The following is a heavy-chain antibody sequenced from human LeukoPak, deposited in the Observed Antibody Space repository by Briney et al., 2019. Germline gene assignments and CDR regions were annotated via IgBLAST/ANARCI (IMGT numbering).Heavy chain of an antibody. CDR3: ARDKAWLDP. D-gene: IGHD5-12*01. V-gene: IGHV4-4*07. CDR2: IYSAGTT. CDR1: GGSLGSYY. J-gene: IGHJ5*02. Sequence: SETLSLTCTVSGGSLGSYYWAWIRQPAAKGLEWIGRIYSAGTTTYNPALTSRVTISIDMSKNQFSLTLRSTTAADTAVYYCARDKAWLDPWGQGTLVTVSS.